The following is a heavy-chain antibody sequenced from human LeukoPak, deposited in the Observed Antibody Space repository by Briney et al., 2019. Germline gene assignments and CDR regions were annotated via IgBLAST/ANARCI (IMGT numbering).Heavy chain of an antibody. CDR3: AKTRYGDYGPWFYHYYYYYMDV. Sequence: SVKVSCKASGGTFSSYAISWVRQAPGQGLEWMRGIIPIFGTANYAQKFQGRVTITTDESTSTAYMELSSLRSEDTAVYYCAKTRYGDYGPWFYHYYYYYMDVWGKGTTVTVSS. V-gene: IGHV1-69*05. D-gene: IGHD4-17*01. CDR2: IIPIFGTA. CDR1: GGTFSSYA. J-gene: IGHJ6*03.